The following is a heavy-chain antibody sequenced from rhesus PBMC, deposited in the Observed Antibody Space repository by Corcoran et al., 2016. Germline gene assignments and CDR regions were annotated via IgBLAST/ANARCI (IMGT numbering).Heavy chain of an antibody. J-gene: IGHJ3*01. V-gene: IGHV3S16*01. CDR1: GFTFNDYY. D-gene: IGHD4-23*01. CDR3: TPGIQYEGDAFDF. CDR2: IRSDSSYI. Sequence: EVQLVESGGGLVQPGGSLRLSCAASGFTFNDYYMSWVRQAPGKGLEWVTSIRSDSSYIYYADSVKGRFTISRDNAKNSLSLQMNSLKTEYTAVYYCTPGIQYEGDAFDFWGQGLRVTVSS.